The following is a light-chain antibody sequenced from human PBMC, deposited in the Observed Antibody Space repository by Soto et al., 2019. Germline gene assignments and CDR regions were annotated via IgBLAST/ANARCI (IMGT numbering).Light chain of an antibody. J-gene: IGLJ1*01. Sequence: SCELTQPASVAASAGQRGRITCSGGGFLMQYVYWYQQKPGQAPVLVISKDHERPSGIPERFSASRSGTTVTLTISGVQAEDEADYYCQSVDSSGTYFVFGTGTKVT. V-gene: IGLV3-25*03. CDR3: QSVDSSGTYFV. CDR1: GFLMQY. CDR2: KDH.